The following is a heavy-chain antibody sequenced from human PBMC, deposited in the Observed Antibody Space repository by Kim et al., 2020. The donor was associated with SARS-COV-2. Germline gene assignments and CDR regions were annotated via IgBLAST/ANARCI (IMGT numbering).Heavy chain of an antibody. CDR3: ARDVPTAMVTWYYYYGMDV. J-gene: IGHJ6*02. CDR2: INPNSGGT. D-gene: IGHD5-18*01. CDR1: GYTFTGYY. Sequence: ASVKVSCKASGYTFTGYYMHWVRQAPGQGLEWMGRINPNSGGTNYAQKFQGRVTMTRDTSISTAYMELSRLRSDDTAVYYCARDVPTAMVTWYYYYGMDVWGQGTTVTVSS. V-gene: IGHV1-2*06.